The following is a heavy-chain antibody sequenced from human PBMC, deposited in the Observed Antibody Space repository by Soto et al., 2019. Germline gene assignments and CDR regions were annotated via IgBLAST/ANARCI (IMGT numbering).Heavy chain of an antibody. J-gene: IGHJ4*02. CDR3: ATRLGYCSGGSCYRPYYFDY. CDR1: AFTFSSYV. D-gene: IGHD2-15*01. Sequence: PGGSLRLSCAASAFTFSSYVMNWVRQAPGKGLEWVSSISSSSYIYYADSVKGRFTISRDNSKNTLYLQMNSLRAEDTAVYYCATRLGYCSGGSCYRPYYFDYWGQGTLVTVSS. V-gene: IGHV3-21*04. CDR2: ISSSSYI.